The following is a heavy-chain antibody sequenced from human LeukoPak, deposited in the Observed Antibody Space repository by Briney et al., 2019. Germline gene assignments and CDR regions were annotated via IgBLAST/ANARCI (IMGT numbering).Heavy chain of an antibody. CDR2: IIPIFGTA. V-gene: IGHV1-69*13. Sequence: SVKVSCKASGYTFTSYGISWVRQAPGQGLEWMGGIIPIFGTANYAQKFQGRVTITADESTSTAYMELSSLRSEDTAVYYCASLGTSRYYYFDYWGQGTLVTVSS. D-gene: IGHD3-10*01. J-gene: IGHJ4*02. CDR3: ASLGTSRYYYFDY. CDR1: GYTFTSYG.